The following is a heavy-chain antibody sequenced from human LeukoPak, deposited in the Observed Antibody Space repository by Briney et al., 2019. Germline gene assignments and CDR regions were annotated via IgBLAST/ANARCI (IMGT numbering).Heavy chain of an antibody. V-gene: IGHV3-23*01. CDR2: INHNGGNT. CDR1: GFTFSTYA. J-gene: IGHJ5*02. CDR3: ARAITMVRGVIRNNWFDP. Sequence: GGSLRLSCAASGFTFSTYAMNWVRQAPGKGLEWVSTINHNGGNTYYADSVKGRFTISRDNSKNTLYLQMNSLRAEDTAVYYCARAITMVRGVIRNNWFDPWGQGTLVTVSS. D-gene: IGHD3-10*01.